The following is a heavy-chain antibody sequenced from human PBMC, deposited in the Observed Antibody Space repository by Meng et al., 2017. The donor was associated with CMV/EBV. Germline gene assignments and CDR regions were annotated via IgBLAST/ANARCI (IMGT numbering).Heavy chain of an antibody. D-gene: IGHD3-16*02. V-gene: IGHV1-18*01. J-gene: IGHJ4*02. Sequence: ASVKVSCKASGYTFTSYCISWVRQAPGQGLEWMGWISAYNGNTNYAQKLQGRVTMTTDTSTSTAYMELRSLRSDDTAVYYCARHSEEIYDYVWGSYRVLGIFDYWGQGTLVTVSS. CDR2: ISAYNGNT. CDR1: GYTFTSYC. CDR3: ARHSEEIYDYVWGSYRVLGIFDY.